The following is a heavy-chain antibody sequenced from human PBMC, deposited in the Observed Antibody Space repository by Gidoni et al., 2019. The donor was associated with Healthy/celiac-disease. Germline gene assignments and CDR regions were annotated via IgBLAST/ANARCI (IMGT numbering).Heavy chain of an antibody. V-gene: IGHV4-59*01. J-gene: IGHJ1*01. D-gene: IGHD5-12*01. Sequence: QVQLQESGPGLVKPSATLSLTCTVSGGSISSYHVSWIRQPPGKGLEWIGYIYYSGSTNYNPSLKSRVTISVDTSKNQFSLKLSSVTAADTAVYYCASGTVEMATIWGFQHWGQGTLVTVSS. CDR2: IYYSGST. CDR1: GGSISSYH. CDR3: ASGTVEMATIWGFQH.